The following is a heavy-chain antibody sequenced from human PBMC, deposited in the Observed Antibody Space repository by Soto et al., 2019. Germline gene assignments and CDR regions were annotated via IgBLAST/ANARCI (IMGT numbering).Heavy chain of an antibody. CDR3: ASRWLHDYVLCYYGMDV. CDR1: GGTFSSYA. Sequence: SVKVSCKASGGTFSSYAISWVRQAPGQGLEWMGGIIPIFGTANYAQKFQGRVTITADESTSTAYMELSSLRSEETAVYYCASRWLHDYVLCYYGMDVWGQGTTVTVSS. V-gene: IGHV1-69*13. CDR2: IIPIFGTA. J-gene: IGHJ6*02. D-gene: IGHD3-22*01.